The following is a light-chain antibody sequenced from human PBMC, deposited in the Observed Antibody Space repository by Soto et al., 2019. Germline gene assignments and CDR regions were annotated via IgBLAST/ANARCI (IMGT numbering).Light chain of an antibody. CDR3: QSYDSINVV. CDR2: EDN. Sequence: NFMLTQPHSVSESPVKTVTISCTRSSGSIASKYVQWYQQRPGSVPTTVIYEDNQRPSGVPDRFSGSIDSSSNSASLTISGLKTEDEAADYCQSYDSINVVFGGGTKLTVL. J-gene: IGLJ2*01. V-gene: IGLV6-57*03. CDR1: SGSIASKY.